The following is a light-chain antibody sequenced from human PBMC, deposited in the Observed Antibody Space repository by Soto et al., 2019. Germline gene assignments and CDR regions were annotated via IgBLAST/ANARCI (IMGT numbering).Light chain of an antibody. J-gene: IGKJ2*03. Sequence: EIVLTQSPDTLSLPPGERATLSCRANQSVSNNWLAWYQQKPGQAPRLLIYAASSRPGRIPAKFSGSGSVTDCTVTLNRLESVGFAVYYCLLYGTSPYSFARVTKLVI. CDR3: LLYGTSPYS. V-gene: IGKV3-20*01. CDR2: AAS. CDR1: QSVSNNW.